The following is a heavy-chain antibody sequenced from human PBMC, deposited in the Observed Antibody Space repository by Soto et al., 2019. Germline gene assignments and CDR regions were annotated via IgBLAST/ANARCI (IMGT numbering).Heavy chain of an antibody. J-gene: IGHJ6*02. V-gene: IGHV1-18*04. Sequence: ASVKVSGKASGYTFTSYGISWVRQAPGRGLEWMGWISAYNGNTNYAQKLQGRVTMTTDTSTSTAYMELRSLRSDDTAVYYCARVEYSSGWYYYYGMDVWGQGTTVTVSS. CDR2: ISAYNGNT. D-gene: IGHD6-19*01. CDR1: GYTFTSYG. CDR3: ARVEYSSGWYYYYGMDV.